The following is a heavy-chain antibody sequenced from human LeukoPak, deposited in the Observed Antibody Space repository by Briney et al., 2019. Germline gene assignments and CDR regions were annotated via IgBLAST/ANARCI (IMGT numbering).Heavy chain of an antibody. CDR2: IIPILGIA. D-gene: IGHD3-22*01. Sequence: ASVKVSCKASGGTFSSYAISWVRQAPGQGLEWMGRIIPILGIANYAQKFQGRVTITADKSTSTAYMELSSLRSEDTAVYYCARPDSSGCYNWFDPWGQGTLVTVSS. V-gene: IGHV1-69*04. CDR3: ARPDSSGCYNWFDP. CDR1: GGTFSSYA. J-gene: IGHJ5*02.